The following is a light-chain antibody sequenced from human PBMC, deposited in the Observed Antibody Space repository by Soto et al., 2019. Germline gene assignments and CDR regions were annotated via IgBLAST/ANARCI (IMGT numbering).Light chain of an antibody. Sequence: EIVLTQSPATLSLSPGERATLSCRASQSVSSYLACYQQQPGQAPRLLIYDAANRANGIPARFSGSGSGTDFTLTISSLEPEDFAFYYCQQSSNWPLTFGGGTKVEIK. CDR2: DAA. CDR3: QQSSNWPLT. J-gene: IGKJ4*01. V-gene: IGKV3-11*01. CDR1: QSVSSY.